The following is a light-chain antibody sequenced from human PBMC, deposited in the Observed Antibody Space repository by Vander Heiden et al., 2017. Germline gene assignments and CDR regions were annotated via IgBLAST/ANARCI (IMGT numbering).Light chain of an antibody. V-gene: IGKV1-5*03. CDR3: QQYNSYFT. J-gene: IGKJ3*01. CDR2: KAS. CDR1: QRISSW. Sequence: DIQMTQPSSTLSASVGDRVTMSCRASQRISSWLAWYQQKPEKAHKLLIYKASSLESGVPSRFSGSGSGTEFTLTISSLQPDDCATYYCQQYNSYFTFGPGTKVDIK.